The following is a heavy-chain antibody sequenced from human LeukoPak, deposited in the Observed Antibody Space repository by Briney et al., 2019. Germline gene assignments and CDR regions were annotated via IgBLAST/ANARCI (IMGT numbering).Heavy chain of an antibody. CDR1: GFTVSSNY. V-gene: IGHV3-53*01. CDR2: IYSGGST. CDR3: ARDRGAVAYFDY. D-gene: IGHD6-19*01. Sequence: GGSLRLSCAASGFTVSSNYMSWVRQAPGKGLEWVSVIYSGGSTYYADSVKGRFTISRDNSKNTLYLQMNSLRAEDTAVYYCARDRGAVAYFDYWGQGTLVTVSS. J-gene: IGHJ4*02.